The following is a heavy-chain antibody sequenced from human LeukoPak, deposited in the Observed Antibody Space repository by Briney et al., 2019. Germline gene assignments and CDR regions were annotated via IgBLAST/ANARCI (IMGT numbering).Heavy chain of an antibody. Sequence: SETLSLTCAVYGGSFSGYYWSWIRQPPGKGLEWIGEINHSGSTNYNPSLKSRVTISVDTSKNQFSLKLSSVTAADTAVYYCAASTIVVVTHYYYYYGMDVWGRGTMVTVSS. CDR1: GGSFSGYY. CDR3: AASTIVVVTHYYYYYGMDV. D-gene: IGHD3-22*01. V-gene: IGHV4-34*01. CDR2: INHSGST. J-gene: IGHJ6*02.